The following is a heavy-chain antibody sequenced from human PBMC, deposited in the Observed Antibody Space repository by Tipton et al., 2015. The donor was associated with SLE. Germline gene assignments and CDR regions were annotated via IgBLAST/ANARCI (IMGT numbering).Heavy chain of an antibody. D-gene: IGHD1-14*01. V-gene: IGHV3-21*01. Sequence: SLRLSCAASGFTFSSYSMNWVRQAPGKGLEWVSSISSSSSYIYYADSVKGRFTISRDNAKNSLYLQMNSLRAEDTAVYYCAKAGRYERGAFDIWGQGTMVTVSS. J-gene: IGHJ3*02. CDR2: ISSSSSYI. CDR1: GFTFSSYS. CDR3: AKAGRYERGAFDI.